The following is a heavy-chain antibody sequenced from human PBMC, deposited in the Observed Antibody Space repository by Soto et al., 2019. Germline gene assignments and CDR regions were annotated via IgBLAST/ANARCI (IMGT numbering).Heavy chain of an antibody. J-gene: IGHJ4*02. V-gene: IGHV3-11*05. D-gene: IGHD3-10*01. CDR3: AGDAYYYGSGSYFAY. Sequence: QVPLVESGGGLVKPGGSLRLSCAASGFTFSDYYMSWIRQAPGKGLEWVSYISSSSSYTNYADSVKGRFTISRDNAKNSLYLQMNSLRAEDTAVYYCAGDAYYYGSGSYFAYWGQGTLVTVSS. CDR1: GFTFSDYY. CDR2: ISSSSSYT.